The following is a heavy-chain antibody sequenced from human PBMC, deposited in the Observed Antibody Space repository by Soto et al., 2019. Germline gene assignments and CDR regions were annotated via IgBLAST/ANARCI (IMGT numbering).Heavy chain of an antibody. V-gene: IGHV1-8*01. CDR3: ATSGGGWYLY. Sequence: QVQLVQSGAEVKKPWASVKVSCKASGYTFSSYDINWVRQATGQGLEWMGWLNPNSGDTGYAQRFKGRVTLTRNTSINTAYIELSSLTSDDTAVYYCATSGGGWYLYWGQGTLVTVSS. J-gene: IGHJ4*02. CDR1: GYTFSSYD. CDR2: LNPNSGDT. D-gene: IGHD6-19*01.